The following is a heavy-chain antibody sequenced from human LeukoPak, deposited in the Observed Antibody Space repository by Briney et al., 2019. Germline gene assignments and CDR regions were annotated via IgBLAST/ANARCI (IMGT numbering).Heavy chain of an antibody. CDR1: GFTFSSYA. CDR2: ISGSGGST. D-gene: IGHD3-3*01. J-gene: IGHJ4*02. Sequence: GGSLRLSCAASGFTFSSYAMSWVRQAPGKGLEWVSAISGSGGSTYYADSVKGRFTISRDNSKNTLYLQMNSLKAEYTAVYYCAKSYYDFLFDYWGQGTPVTVTS. CDR3: AKSYYDFLFDY. V-gene: IGHV3-23*01.